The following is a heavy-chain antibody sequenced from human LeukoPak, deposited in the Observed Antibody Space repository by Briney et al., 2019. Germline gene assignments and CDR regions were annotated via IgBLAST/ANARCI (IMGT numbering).Heavy chain of an antibody. CDR3: AREDATWTTVTPDAFDI. CDR1: GFTFSAYG. D-gene: IGHD4-17*01. CDR2: ISYDGSNK. Sequence: PGGSLRLSCAASGFTFSAYGMQWVRQAPGKGLEWVAVISYDGSNKYYADSVKGRFTISRDNSKNTLYLQMNSLRAEDTAVYYCAREDATWTTVTPDAFDIWGQGTMVTVSS. V-gene: IGHV3-30*19. J-gene: IGHJ3*02.